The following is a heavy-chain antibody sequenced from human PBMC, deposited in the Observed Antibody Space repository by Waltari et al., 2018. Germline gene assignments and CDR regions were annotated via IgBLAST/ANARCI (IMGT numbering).Heavy chain of an antibody. CDR1: GFTFSDYY. J-gene: IGHJ4*02. V-gene: IGHV3-11*04. Sequence: QVQLVESGGDLVKPGGSLRLSCAASGFTFSDYYMSWIRRGPGKGLEWVSYISSSGSSIYYADSVKGRFTISRDNAKNSLSLQMNSLRPEDTAVYYCAREDSSSWDYFDYWGQGTLVTVSS. D-gene: IGHD6-13*01. CDR2: ISSSGSSI. CDR3: AREDSSSWDYFDY.